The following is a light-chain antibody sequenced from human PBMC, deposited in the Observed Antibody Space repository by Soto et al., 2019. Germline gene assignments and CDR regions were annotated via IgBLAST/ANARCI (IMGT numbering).Light chain of an antibody. V-gene: IGKV3-20*01. J-gene: IGKJ2*01. Sequence: EIVLTQSPGTLSLSPGERATLSCRASQSVSSSYLAWYQQKPGQAPRLLIYGASSRATGIPDRFSGSGSGTECTLTISRLEPEDFAVYYCQQYGSSPETFGQGTKLEIK. CDR2: GAS. CDR1: QSVSSSY. CDR3: QQYGSSPET.